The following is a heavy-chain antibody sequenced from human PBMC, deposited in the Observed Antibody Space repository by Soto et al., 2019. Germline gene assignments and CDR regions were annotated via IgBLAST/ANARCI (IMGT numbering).Heavy chain of an antibody. J-gene: IGHJ5*02. Sequence: ASVKVSCKASGYTFTGQYMHWVRQAPGQGLEWMGWINPNTGGTNYAQNFQGRVALTRDTSISTAYMELSSLRSDDTAVFYCAASSRWRYNWFDPWGQGTLVTVSS. CDR2: INPNTGGT. CDR3: AASSRWRYNWFDP. CDR1: GYTFTGQY. V-gene: IGHV1-2*02. D-gene: IGHD3-22*01.